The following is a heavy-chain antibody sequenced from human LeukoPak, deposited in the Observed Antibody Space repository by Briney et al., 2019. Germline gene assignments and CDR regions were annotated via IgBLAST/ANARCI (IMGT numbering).Heavy chain of an antibody. V-gene: IGHV4-34*01. CDR2: INHSGST. Sequence: PSQTLSLTCAVYGGSFSGYYWTWIRQPPGKWLEWTREINHSGSTNYNPSLKSRVTISVDTSKTQFALKLTSVTAADTAVYYCARRGPGLLTACFFDGSGWAGEYWSQGTLVTVSS. CDR1: GGSFSGYY. D-gene: IGHD3-22*01. J-gene: IGHJ4*01. CDR3: ARRGPGLLTACFFDGSGWAGEY.